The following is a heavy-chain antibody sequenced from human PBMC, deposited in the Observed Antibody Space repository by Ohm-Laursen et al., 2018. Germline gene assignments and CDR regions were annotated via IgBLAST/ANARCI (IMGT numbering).Heavy chain of an antibody. D-gene: IGHD3-3*01. CDR3: AADMRVVTDAFDI. CDR1: GFTFSSYA. J-gene: IGHJ3*02. CDR2: ITSGANT. V-gene: IGHV3-23*01. Sequence: SLRLSCAAAGFTFSSYAMSWVRQAPGKGLEWVSGITSGANTYYADSVKGRFTISRDNSKNTLYLQMNSLRAEDTAVYYCAADMRVVTDAFDIWGQGTMVTVYS.